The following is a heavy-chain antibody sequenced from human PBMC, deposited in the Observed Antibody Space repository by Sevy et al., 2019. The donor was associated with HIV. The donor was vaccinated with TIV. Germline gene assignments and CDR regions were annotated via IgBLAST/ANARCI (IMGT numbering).Heavy chain of an antibody. CDR3: SRSVYGSGTYLNDY. D-gene: IGHD3-10*01. J-gene: IGHJ4*02. CDR2: IIPSSGGT. V-gene: IGHV1-2*02. CDR1: GYTFTGYY. Sequence: ASVKVSCKASGYTFTGYYIHWVRQAPGQGLEWMGWIIPSSGGTNYGQKFLGTVTMTRDTSISTAYLELHRLTSDDTAVYYCSRSVYGSGTYLNDYWGQGTLVTVSS.